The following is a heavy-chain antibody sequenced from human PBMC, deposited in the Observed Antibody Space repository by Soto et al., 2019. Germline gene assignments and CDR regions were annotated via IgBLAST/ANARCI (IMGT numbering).Heavy chain of an antibody. D-gene: IGHD2-15*01. J-gene: IGHJ4*02. Sequence: QMQLVQSGPEVKKPGTSVKVSCKASGFTFTSSAMQWVRQARGQRLEWIGWIVVGSGHTNYAQKFQERVTITRDMAISTPYMELSSLRSEDTAVYYCAADSRYCSGGNCEHYGGQGTLVTVSS. CDR3: AADSRYCSGGNCEHY. CDR1: GFTFTSSA. V-gene: IGHV1-58*02. CDR2: IVVGSGHT.